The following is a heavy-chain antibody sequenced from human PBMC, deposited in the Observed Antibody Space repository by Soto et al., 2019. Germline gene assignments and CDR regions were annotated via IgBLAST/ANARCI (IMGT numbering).Heavy chain of an antibody. CDR2: IIPIFGTP. D-gene: IGHD3-10*01. Sequence: QVQLVQSGAEVKKPGSSVKVSCKASGGIFSTYAISWLRQAPGQGLEWMGGIIPIFGTPNYAPRFQGRVTITEDESTPTSYMELSRLKSEDTAVYYCARDRDDYGSGNYYNRIDFWGQGTLVTVSS. V-gene: IGHV1-69*01. CDR1: GGIFSTYA. J-gene: IGHJ4*02. CDR3: ARDRDDYGSGNYYNRIDF.